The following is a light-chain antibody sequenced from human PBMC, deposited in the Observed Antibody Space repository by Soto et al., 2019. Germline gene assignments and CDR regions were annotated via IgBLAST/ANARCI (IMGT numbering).Light chain of an antibody. CDR3: EQTYNTSRIT. CDR2: STS. J-gene: IGKJ5*01. Sequence: DIQMTQSPSSLSASVGDRVTITCRASQSISSHLNWYQQKPGKAPKLLIYSTSSLQSGVPSRFSGSGSGTDFTLTISSLQAEDFATYYCEQTYNTSRITFGQGTRLEIK. V-gene: IGKV1-39*01. CDR1: QSISSH.